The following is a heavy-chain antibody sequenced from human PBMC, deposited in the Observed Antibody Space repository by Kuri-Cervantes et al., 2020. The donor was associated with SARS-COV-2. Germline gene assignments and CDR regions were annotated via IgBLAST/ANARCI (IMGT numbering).Heavy chain of an antibody. CDR3: ARGGVTVSGVVSTYYFAMDV. CDR2: ISYDGSNK. CDR1: GFTFSSYA. V-gene: IGHV3-30*04. Sequence: GGSLRLSCAASGFTFSSYAMHWVRQAPGKGLEWVAVISYDGSNKYYADSVKGRFTISRDNSKNTLYLQMNSLRAEDTAVYYCARGGVTVSGVVSTYYFAMDVWGLGNTVNVSS. D-gene: IGHD3-3*01. J-gene: IGHJ6*02.